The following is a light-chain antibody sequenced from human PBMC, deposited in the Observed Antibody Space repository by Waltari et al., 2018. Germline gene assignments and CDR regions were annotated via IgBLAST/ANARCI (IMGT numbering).Light chain of an antibody. J-gene: IGLJ3*02. CDR1: TSNLGSNY. CDR3: TAWDASLRGWV. Sequence: QSVLPQPPSASGTPGQRVTISCSGSTSNLGSNYVYWYQQLPGTAPKLLIHTNDQRPSGVPDRFSGSKSGTSAYLAISGLRSEDEADYYCTAWDASLRGWVFGGGTKLTVL. V-gene: IGLV1-47*01. CDR2: TND.